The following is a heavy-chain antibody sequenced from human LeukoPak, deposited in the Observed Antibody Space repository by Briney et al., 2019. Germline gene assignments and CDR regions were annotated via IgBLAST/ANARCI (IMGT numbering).Heavy chain of an antibody. CDR2: IYPGDSDT. CDR3: ARGTVVPAAMNAFDI. Sequence: GESLKISCKGSGYSFSSYWIGWVRQMPGKGLEWMGIIYPGDSDTRYSPSFQGQVTISADKSISTAYLQWSSLKASDTAMYYCARGTVVPAAMNAFDIWGQGTMVTVSS. V-gene: IGHV5-51*01. J-gene: IGHJ3*02. CDR1: GYSFSSYW. D-gene: IGHD2-2*01.